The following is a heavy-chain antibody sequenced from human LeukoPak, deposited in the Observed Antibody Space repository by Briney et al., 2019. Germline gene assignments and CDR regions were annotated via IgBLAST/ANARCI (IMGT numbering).Heavy chain of an antibody. CDR3: ARDYAPYYDFWSGYYQYYFDY. J-gene: IGHJ4*02. D-gene: IGHD3-3*01. CDR1: RFTFSSYA. Sequence: GGSLRLSCAASRFTFSSYAMHWVRQAPGKGLEWVAVISYDGSNKYYADSVKGRFTISRDNSKNTLYLQMNSLRAEDTAVYYCARDYAPYYDFWSGYYQYYFDYWGQGTLVTVSS. CDR2: ISYDGSNK. V-gene: IGHV3-30-3*01.